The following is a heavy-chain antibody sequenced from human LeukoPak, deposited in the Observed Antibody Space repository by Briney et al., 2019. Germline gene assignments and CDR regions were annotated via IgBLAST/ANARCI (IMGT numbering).Heavy chain of an antibody. CDR2: ISYDGSNK. CDR3: ARGSVDSYNWFDP. J-gene: IGHJ5*02. D-gene: IGHD2-21*01. V-gene: IGHV3-30*04. CDR1: GFTFISYA. Sequence: GGSLQISCAAAGFTFISYAMHGVRQAPGKGLEGVAVISYDGSNKYYADSVKGRFTISRDNSKNTLYLQMNSLRAEDTAVYYCARGSVDSYNWFDPWGQGTLVTVSS.